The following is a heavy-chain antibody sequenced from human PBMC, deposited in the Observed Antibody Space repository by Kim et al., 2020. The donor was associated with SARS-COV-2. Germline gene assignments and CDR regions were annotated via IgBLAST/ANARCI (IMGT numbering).Heavy chain of an antibody. CDR3: ARGDRPGVLRFLEWLEGPYYFDY. CDR1: GYTFTSYY. J-gene: IGHJ4*02. D-gene: IGHD3-3*01. Sequence: ASVKVSCKASGYTFTSYYMHWVRQAPGQGLEWMGIINPSGGSTSYAQKFQGRVTMTRDTSTSTVYMELSSLRSEDTAVYYCARGDRPGVLRFLEWLEGPYYFDYWGQGTLVTVSS. CDR2: INPSGGST. V-gene: IGHV1-46*01.